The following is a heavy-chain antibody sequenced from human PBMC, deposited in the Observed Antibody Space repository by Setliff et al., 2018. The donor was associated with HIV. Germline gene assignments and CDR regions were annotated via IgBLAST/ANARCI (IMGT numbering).Heavy chain of an antibody. Sequence: GGSLRLSCAASGFTFSSYSMNWVRQAPGKGLEWVSYISSSSSTIYYADSVKGRFTISRDNAKNSPYLQMTSLRAEDTAVYYCARDEDKGYWGQGTLVTVSS. CDR2: ISSSSSTI. CDR1: GFTFSSYS. J-gene: IGHJ4*02. V-gene: IGHV3-48*04. CDR3: ARDEDKGY.